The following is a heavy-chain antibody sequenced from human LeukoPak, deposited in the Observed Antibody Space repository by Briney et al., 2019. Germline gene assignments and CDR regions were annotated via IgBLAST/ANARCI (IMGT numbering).Heavy chain of an antibody. J-gene: IGHJ6*03. Sequence: SETLSLTCAVYGGSFSGYSWSWIRQPPGKGLEWIGEINPSTGTKYNQSLKSRVTISVDTPKNQFSLKLSSVTAADTAVYYCARAYNRFYYYYMDVWGKGTTVTVSS. CDR1: GGSFSGYS. CDR3: ARAYNRFYYYYMDV. V-gene: IGHV4-34*01. CDR2: INPSTGT. D-gene: IGHD1-14*01.